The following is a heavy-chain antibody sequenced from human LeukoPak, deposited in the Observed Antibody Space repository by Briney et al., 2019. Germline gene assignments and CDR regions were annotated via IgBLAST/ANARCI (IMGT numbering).Heavy chain of an antibody. V-gene: IGHV1-18*04. J-gene: IGHJ4*02. Sequence: ASVTVSCKASGYTFTSYGINWVRQAPGQGLEWMGWISAYNGNANYAQKLQGRVTMTTDTSTSTAYMELRSLRSDDTAVYYCARDRIPYCSGGSCYYFDYWGQGTLVTVSS. CDR1: GYTFTSYG. CDR2: ISAYNGNA. D-gene: IGHD2-15*01. CDR3: ARDRIPYCSGGSCYYFDY.